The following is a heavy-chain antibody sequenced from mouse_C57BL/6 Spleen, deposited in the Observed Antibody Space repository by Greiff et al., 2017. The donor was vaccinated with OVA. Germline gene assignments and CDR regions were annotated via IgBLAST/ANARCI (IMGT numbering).Heavy chain of an antibody. CDR3: ARANGRTWFAY. Sequence: VQLQQSGAELVRPGASVKLSCKASGYTFTDYYINWVKQRPGQGLEWIARIYPGSGNTYYNEKFTGKATLTAEKSSSTAYMQLSSLTSEDSAVYFCARANGRTWFAYWGQGTLVTVSA. D-gene: IGHD1-1*01. J-gene: IGHJ3*01. CDR2: IYPGSGNT. CDR1: GYTFTDYY. V-gene: IGHV1-76*01.